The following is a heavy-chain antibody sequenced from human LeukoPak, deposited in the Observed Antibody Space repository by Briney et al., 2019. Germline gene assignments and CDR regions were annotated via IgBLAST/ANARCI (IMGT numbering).Heavy chain of an antibody. Sequence: GGSLRLSCAASGFTFSSYGMHWVRQAPGKGLEWVALISYDGSNKYYADSVKAGFAISRDNSKNTLYLQMHSLRAEDTAVYSFANAPRRPYYFYGMDDWGKGTTVTVAS. CDR2: ISYDGSNK. CDR3: ANAPRRPYYFYGMDD. J-gene: IGHJ6*04. D-gene: IGHD6-6*01. CDR1: GFTFSSYG. V-gene: IGHV3-30*18.